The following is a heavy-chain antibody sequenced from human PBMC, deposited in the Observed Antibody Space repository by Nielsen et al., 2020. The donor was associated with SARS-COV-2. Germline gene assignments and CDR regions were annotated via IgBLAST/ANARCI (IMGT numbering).Heavy chain of an antibody. J-gene: IGHJ3*02. D-gene: IGHD4-17*01. V-gene: IGHV4-59*08. CDR2: IHYSGIT. Sequence: SETLSLTCTVSGGAISTYYWSWIRQAPGKGLEWIAYIHYSGITNYNTSLKRRVTISVDTSKNQFSLKLSSVTAADTAVYYCARHGAHDYGENDAFDIWGQGTMVTVSS. CDR1: GGAISTYY. CDR3: ARHGAHDYGENDAFDI.